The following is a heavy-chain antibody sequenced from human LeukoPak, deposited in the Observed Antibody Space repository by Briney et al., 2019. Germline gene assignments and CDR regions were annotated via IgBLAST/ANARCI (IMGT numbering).Heavy chain of an antibody. CDR2: ISDSGGST. D-gene: IGHD3-22*01. V-gene: IGHV3-23*01. CDR3: AKERGSGYYYGVH. J-gene: IGHJ4*02. Sequence: GGSLRLSCAASGFTFSNYAMAWVRQAPVKGLEWVSTISDSGGSTYYADSVKGRFTISRDSSKNTVYLQMNSLRAEDTAVYYCAKERGSGYYYGVHWGQGTLVTVSS. CDR1: GFTFSNYA.